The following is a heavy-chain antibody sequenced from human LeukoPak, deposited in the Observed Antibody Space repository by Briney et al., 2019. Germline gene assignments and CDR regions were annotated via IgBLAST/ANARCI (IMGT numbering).Heavy chain of an antibody. CDR2: IFHSGST. CDR3: ARGPYGDYYGSGSHPWNFDY. D-gene: IGHD3-10*01. J-gene: IGHJ4*02. Sequence: SETLSLTCTISGGSISSGAYSWGWIRQPPGKGLEWIGHIFHSGSTYYNPSLKSRVTISVDTSKNQFSLNLSSVTAADTAVYYCARGPYGDYYGSGSHPWNFDYWGQGTLVTVSS. CDR1: GGSISSGAYS. V-gene: IGHV4-30-2*01.